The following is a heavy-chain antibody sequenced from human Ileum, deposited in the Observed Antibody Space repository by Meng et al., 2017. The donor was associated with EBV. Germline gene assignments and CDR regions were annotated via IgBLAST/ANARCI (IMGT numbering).Heavy chain of an antibody. Sequence: RHRLQSGPAGVKLAKPLCPLCTISGDSSRYRDINTGWSRHRPGTGLEWMSSSYRSGSTYSNPSPKSRVTISLYTAKNQISLKLSSVTAADTDVYYCASDPAYPRGRFDSWGQGTLVTVSS. CDR3: ASDPAYPRGRFDS. V-gene: IGHV4-39*07. D-gene: IGHD3-10*01. CDR2: SYRSGST. J-gene: IGHJ4*02. CDR1: GDSSRYRDIN.